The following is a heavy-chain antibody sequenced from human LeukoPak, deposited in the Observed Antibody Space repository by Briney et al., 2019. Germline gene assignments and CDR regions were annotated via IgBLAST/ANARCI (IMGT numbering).Heavy chain of an antibody. J-gene: IGHJ4*02. CDR1: GFTFSSYV. D-gene: IGHD2-2*01. CDR2: ISDSGGST. V-gene: IGHV3-23*01. Sequence: GGSLRLSCAASGFTFSSYVMSWVRQAPGKGLEWVSSISDSGGSTYYADSMKGRFTISRDNDKNSVYLQMSSLRDEDTAVYFCTRGRYQLLGPNDSWGQGSLVTVSS. CDR3: TRGRYQLLGPNDS.